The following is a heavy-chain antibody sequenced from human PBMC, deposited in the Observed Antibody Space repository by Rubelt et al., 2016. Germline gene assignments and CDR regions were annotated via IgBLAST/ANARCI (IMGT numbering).Heavy chain of an antibody. V-gene: IGHV4-39*01. D-gene: IGHD4-23*01. J-gene: IGHJ6*03. CDR2: IYYSGST. Sequence: QVRLQESGPGLVKPSETLSLTCTVSGGSISSSNYYWGWIRQPPGKGLEWIGSIYYSGSTYYNPSLKSRVTISVDTSKNQFSLKLSSVTAADTAVYYCARRSVTDYYYYMDVWGKGTTVTVSS. CDR1: GGSISSSNYY. CDR3: ARRSVTDYYYYMDV.